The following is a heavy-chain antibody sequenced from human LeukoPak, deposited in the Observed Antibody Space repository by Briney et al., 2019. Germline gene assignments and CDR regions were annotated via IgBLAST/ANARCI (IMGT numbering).Heavy chain of an antibody. V-gene: IGHV3-30*01. J-gene: IGHJ4*02. CDR1: GFTFSSYA. CDR3: AYDEGFDY. D-gene: IGHD1-1*01. Sequence: GRSLRLSCAASGFTFSSYAMHWVRQAPGKGLEWVAVISYDGSNKYYADSVKGRFTISRDNSKNTLYLQMNSLRAEDTAVYYCAYDEGFDYWAREPWSPSPQ. CDR2: ISYDGSNK.